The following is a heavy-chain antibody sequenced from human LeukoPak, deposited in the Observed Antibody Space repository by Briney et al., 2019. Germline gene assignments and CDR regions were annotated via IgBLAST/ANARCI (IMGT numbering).Heavy chain of an antibody. D-gene: IGHD2-2*01. CDR2: IYYTGIT. CDR3: ARHFEEMPGAPIADY. Sequence: PSETLSLTCTVSGGSIRSSNYYWGWIRQPPGKGLEWIGSIYYTGITYYNPSLRSRVTIYIDTSKNQFSLKLSSVTAADTAVYYCARHFEEMPGAPIADYWGQGTLVTVSS. CDR1: GGSIRSSNYY. J-gene: IGHJ4*02. V-gene: IGHV4-39*01.